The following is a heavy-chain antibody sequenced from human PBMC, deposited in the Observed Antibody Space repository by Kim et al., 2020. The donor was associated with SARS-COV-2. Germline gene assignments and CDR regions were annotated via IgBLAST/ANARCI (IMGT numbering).Heavy chain of an antibody. CDR1: GLIFSTYG. CDR3: ARDSYGMDV. CDR2: VSYDGSNE. J-gene: IGHJ6*02. V-gene: IGHV3-33*05. Sequence: GGSLRLSCAASGLIFSTYGMHWVRQAPGKGLEWVAVVSYDGSNEYYADSVKGRFTISRDNSKNTLYLQMNSLRAEDTALYYCARDSYGMDVWGQGTPVTV.